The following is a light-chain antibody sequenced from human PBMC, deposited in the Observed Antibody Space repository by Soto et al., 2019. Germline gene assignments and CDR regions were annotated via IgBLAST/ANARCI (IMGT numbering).Light chain of an antibody. CDR1: QSIYSS. V-gene: IGKV1-39*01. Sequence: DIQRTQSPPSLSAPVGARVTITCRASQSIYSSLNWYHQKPGKAPKLLIYAAANLQSGVPSRFSGSGSGTDFTLRISGLQPEDFATYYCQQFYRAPYTGGQGTKLEI. CDR3: QQFYRAPYT. CDR2: AAA. J-gene: IGKJ2*01.